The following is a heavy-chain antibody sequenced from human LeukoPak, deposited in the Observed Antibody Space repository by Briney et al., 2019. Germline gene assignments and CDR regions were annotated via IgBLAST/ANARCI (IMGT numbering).Heavy chain of an antibody. CDR1: GYPFTSYD. CDR3: ARNPYYDSSGFFDY. V-gene: IGHV1-18*01. CDR2: ISVYDGRT. Sequence: ASVEVSFQAAGYPFTSYDISLVRQAPGQGLEWMGWISVYDGRTNYAQKFQGRVTITADESTSTAYMELSSLRSEDTAVYYCARNPYYDSSGFFDYWGQGTLVTVSS. D-gene: IGHD3-22*01. J-gene: IGHJ4*02.